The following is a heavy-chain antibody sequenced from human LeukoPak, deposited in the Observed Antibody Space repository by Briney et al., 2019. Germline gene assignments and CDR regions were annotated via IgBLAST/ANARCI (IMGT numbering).Heavy chain of an antibody. CDR3: ARMDIAVAGIFDY. D-gene: IGHD6-19*01. Sequence: GGSLRLSCAASGFTFSSYWMSWVRQAPGKGLEWVANIKQDGSEKDYVDSVMGRFTISRDNAKNSLYLQMNSLRAEDTAVYYCARMDIAVAGIFDYWGQGTLVTVSS. CDR1: GFTFSSYW. CDR2: IKQDGSEK. V-gene: IGHV3-7*01. J-gene: IGHJ4*02.